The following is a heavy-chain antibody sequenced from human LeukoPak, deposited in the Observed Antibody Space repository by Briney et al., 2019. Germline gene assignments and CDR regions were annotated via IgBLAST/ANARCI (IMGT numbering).Heavy chain of an antibody. CDR3: AKDRGIASGYFDY. CDR1: GLTFSNYW. V-gene: IGHV3-30*18. D-gene: IGHD6-25*01. Sequence: GGSLRLSCAVSGLTFSNYWMHWVRQAPGKGLEWVAVISYDGSNKYYADSVKGRFTISRDKSKNTLYLQMNSLRTEDTAVYYCAKDRGIASGYFDYWGQGTLVTVSS. CDR2: ISYDGSNK. J-gene: IGHJ4*02.